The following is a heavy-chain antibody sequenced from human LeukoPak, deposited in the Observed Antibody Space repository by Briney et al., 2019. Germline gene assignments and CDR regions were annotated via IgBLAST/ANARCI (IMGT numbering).Heavy chain of an antibody. CDR2: ICTSGGT. D-gene: IGHD6-6*01. Sequence: SETLSLTCTVSGGSISSYYWSWIRQPPGKGLEWIGYICTSGGTNYNPSLKSRVTISVDTSKNQFSLKLSSVTAADTAVYYCARHSRHSSSAPGIYYFDYWGQGTLVTVSS. CDR3: ARHSRHSSSAPGIYYFDY. CDR1: GGSISSYY. V-gene: IGHV4-4*09. J-gene: IGHJ4*02.